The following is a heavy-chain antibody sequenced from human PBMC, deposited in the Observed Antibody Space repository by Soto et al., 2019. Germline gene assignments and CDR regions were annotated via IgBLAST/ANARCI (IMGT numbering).Heavy chain of an antibody. D-gene: IGHD6-19*01. V-gene: IGHV3-30*18. CDR3: AKGGRQWLVTSDFNY. J-gene: IGHJ4*02. Sequence: VPLVDSGGGVVQPGRSLRLSCAASGFTFSDYAMHWVRQAPGKGLEWVAVVSHDGRNTHYANSVKGRLTNSRDSSKNTVSLEMTSLRAEDTSVYYCAKGGRQWLVTSDFNYWGQGARVTVSS. CDR1: GFTFSDYA. CDR2: VSHDGRNT.